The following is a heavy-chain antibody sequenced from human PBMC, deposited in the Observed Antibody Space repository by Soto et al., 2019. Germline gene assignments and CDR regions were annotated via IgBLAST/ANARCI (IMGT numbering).Heavy chain of an antibody. V-gene: IGHV3-7*04. D-gene: IGHD6-19*01. CDR3: AREAYSSAWYEVLDY. CDR2: IKQDGSEK. CDR1: GFTFSSYR. J-gene: IGHJ4*02. Sequence: EVQLVESGGGLVQPGGSLRLSCAGSGFTFSSYRITWVRQAPGKGLEWVANIKQDGSEKYYVDSVKGRFTISRDNAKNSLYLQMNSLRAEDTAVYYCAREAYSSAWYEVLDYWGQGTLVTVSS.